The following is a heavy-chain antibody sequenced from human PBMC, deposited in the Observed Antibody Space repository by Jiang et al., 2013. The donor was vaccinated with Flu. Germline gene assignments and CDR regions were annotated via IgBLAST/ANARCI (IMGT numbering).Heavy chain of an antibody. D-gene: IGHD4-17*01. CDR1: GFTVSSNY. V-gene: IGHV3-66*02. J-gene: IGHJ6*02. Sequence: VQLLESGGGLVQPGGSLRLSCAASGFTVSSNYMTWVRQAPGKGLEWVSILYAGGSTYYADSVKGRFTISRDNSKNTLYLQMNSLRVEDTAVYYCARGDGDYSNRAQYYYYGMDVWGQGTTVTVS. CDR2: LYAGGST. CDR3: ARGDGDYSNRAQYYYYGMDV.